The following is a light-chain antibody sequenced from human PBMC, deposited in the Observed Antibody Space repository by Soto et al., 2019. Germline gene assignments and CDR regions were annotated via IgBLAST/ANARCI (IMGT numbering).Light chain of an antibody. J-gene: IGLJ1*01. CDR1: SSNIGGSY. CDR3: SSYAVTNIVV. CDR2: DNN. V-gene: IGLV1-51*01. Sequence: QSVLTQAPSVSAAPGQTVTISCSGSSSNIGGSYVSWYQQLLGTAPKLLIYDNNKRPSGIPDRFSGSKSGSTASLTVSGLQAEDEADYYCSSYAVTNIVVFGTGTKVTVL.